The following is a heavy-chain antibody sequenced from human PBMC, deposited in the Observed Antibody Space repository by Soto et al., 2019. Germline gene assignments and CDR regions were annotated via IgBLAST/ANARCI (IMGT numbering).Heavy chain of an antibody. CDR3: VKDTRYCSSTSCYAPYYYGMDV. D-gene: IGHD2-2*01. Sequence: GGSLRLSCSASGFTFSSYAMHWVRQAPGKGLEYVSAISSNGGSTYYADSVKGRFTISRDNSKNTLYLQMSSLRAEDTAVYYCVKDTRYCSSTSCYAPYYYGMDVWGQGTTVTVSS. CDR2: ISSNGGST. J-gene: IGHJ6*02. CDR1: GFTFSSYA. V-gene: IGHV3-64D*08.